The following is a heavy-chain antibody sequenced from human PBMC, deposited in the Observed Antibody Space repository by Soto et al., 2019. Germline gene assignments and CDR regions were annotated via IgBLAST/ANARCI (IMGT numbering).Heavy chain of an antibody. CDR1: GFSFSRYG. Sequence: QVQLVESGGGVVQPGRSLRLSCAASGFSFSRYGMHWVRQAPGKGLEWVAVISYDGSKKYDADSVKGRFTISRDNSKNTLSLQMNNLRPEDTAVYYCVRDSISGSYYFYYYGMDVWGLGTTVTVSS. V-gene: IGHV3-30*03. CDR2: ISYDGSKK. J-gene: IGHJ6*02. D-gene: IGHD1-26*01. CDR3: VRDSISGSYYFYYYGMDV.